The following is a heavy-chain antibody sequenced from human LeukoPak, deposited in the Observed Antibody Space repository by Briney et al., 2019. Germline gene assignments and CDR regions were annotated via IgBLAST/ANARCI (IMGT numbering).Heavy chain of an antibody. J-gene: IGHJ6*02. D-gene: IGHD6-19*01. CDR3: ARQCNAAGYYYGMDV. CDR1: GHTFTSYD. V-gene: IGHV1-8*01. Sequence: GASVKVSCKASGHTFTSYDINWVRQATGQGLEWMGWMNPNSGNTGYAQKFQGRVTMTRNTSISTAYMELSSLRSEDTAVYYCARQCNAAGYYYGMDVWGQGTTVTVSS. CDR2: MNPNSGNT.